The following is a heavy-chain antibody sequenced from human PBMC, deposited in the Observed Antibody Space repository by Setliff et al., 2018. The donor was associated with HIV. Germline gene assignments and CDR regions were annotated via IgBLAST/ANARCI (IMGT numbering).Heavy chain of an antibody. V-gene: IGHV3-9*01. CDR1: GGSFSGYY. J-gene: IGHJ5*02. Sequence: LSLTCAVYGGSFSGYYWSWIRQHPGKGLEWVSGISWNRGTLGYADSVKGRFSISRDNAKNSLYLQMNSLRPEDTAFYYCAKAGPRYNWNYAYFDPWGQGALVTVSS. CDR3: AKAGPRYNWNYAYFDP. D-gene: IGHD1-20*01. CDR2: ISWNRGTL.